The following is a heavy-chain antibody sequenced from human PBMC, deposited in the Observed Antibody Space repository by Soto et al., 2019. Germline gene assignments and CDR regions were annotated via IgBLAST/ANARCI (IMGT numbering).Heavy chain of an antibody. CDR3: ATQFDYSNSYLDY. J-gene: IGHJ4*02. V-gene: IGHV3-74*01. Sequence: EVQLVESGGGIVQPGGSLRLSCAASGFTLGTYWMHWVRQAPGKGQVWVSRIKSDGSSTTYADSVKGRFTISRDNAKNTLFLQMNSLRAEDTAVYYCATQFDYSNSYLDYWGQGTLVTVSS. CDR2: IKSDGSST. CDR1: GFTLGTYW. D-gene: IGHD4-4*01.